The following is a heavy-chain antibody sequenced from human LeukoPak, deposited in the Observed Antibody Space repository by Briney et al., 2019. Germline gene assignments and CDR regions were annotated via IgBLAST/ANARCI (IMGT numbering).Heavy chain of an antibody. V-gene: IGHV4-30-2*01. J-gene: IGHJ5*02. D-gene: IGHD4-23*01. CDR2: IYHSGST. CDR3: AREVGGGHWFDP. CDR1: GGSISSSSYS. Sequence: PSETLSLTCTVSGGSISSSSYSWSWIRQPPGKGLEWIGYIYHSGSTYYNPSLKSRVTISVDRSKNQFSLKLSSVTAADTAVYYCAREVGGGHWFDPWGQGTLVTVSS.